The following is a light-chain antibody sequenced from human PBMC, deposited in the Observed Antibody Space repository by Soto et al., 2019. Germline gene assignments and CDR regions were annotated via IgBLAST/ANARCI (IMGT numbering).Light chain of an antibody. Sequence: DTQMTQSPSSLSASVGDRVTITCQASQGIAKYLHWYQQKPGKAPKLLIYHASNLQTGVPSRFSGSGSGTDFTLNISSMQSEDIATYFCQQSDYLPLTFGGGTKV. CDR1: QGIAKY. V-gene: IGKV1-33*01. CDR3: QQSDYLPLT. J-gene: IGKJ4*01. CDR2: HAS.